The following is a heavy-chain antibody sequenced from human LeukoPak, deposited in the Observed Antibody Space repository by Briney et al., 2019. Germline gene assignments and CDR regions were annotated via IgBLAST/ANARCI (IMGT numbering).Heavy chain of an antibody. CDR1: GGSISSSNW. CDR2: IYHSGST. V-gene: IGHV4-4*02. Sequence: SETLSLSCAVSGGSISSSNWWSWVRQPPGKGLEWIGEIYHSGSTNYNPSLKSRVTISVDKSKNQFSLKLSSVTAADTAVYYCASGWRYYYGSGTENWFDHWGQGTLVTVSS. CDR3: ASGWRYYYGSGTENWFDH. D-gene: IGHD3-10*01. J-gene: IGHJ5*02.